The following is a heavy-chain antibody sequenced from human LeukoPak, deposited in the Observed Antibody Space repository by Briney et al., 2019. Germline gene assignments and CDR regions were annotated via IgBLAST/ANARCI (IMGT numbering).Heavy chain of an antibody. J-gene: IGHJ3*01. CDR1: GGSISSYY. Sequence: SETLSLTCTVSGGSISSYYWSWIRQPAGKGLEWIGRIYTSGSTNYNPSLKSRVTMSVDTSKNQFSLKLSSVTAADTAVYYCARDARPSPRLSNTTDVFTWGQGTMVTVSS. CDR2: IYTSGST. CDR3: ARDARPSPRLSNTTDVFT. V-gene: IGHV4-4*07. D-gene: IGHD3-16*02.